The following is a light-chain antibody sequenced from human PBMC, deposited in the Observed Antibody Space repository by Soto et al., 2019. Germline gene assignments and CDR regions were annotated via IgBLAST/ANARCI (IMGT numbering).Light chain of an antibody. Sequence: SVLTQPPSVSGAPGLRVTISCTGSSSNIGAGYDVHWYQQLPGTAPKLLIHGNNNRPSGVPDRFSGSKSGTSASLAITGLQAEDEADYYCQSYDTSLSGVVFGGGTKVTVL. V-gene: IGLV1-40*01. CDR1: SSNIGAGYD. CDR3: QSYDTSLSGVV. CDR2: GNN. J-gene: IGLJ3*02.